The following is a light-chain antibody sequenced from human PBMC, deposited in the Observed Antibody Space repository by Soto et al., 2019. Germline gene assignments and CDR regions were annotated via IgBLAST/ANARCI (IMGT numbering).Light chain of an antibody. CDR2: EGN. Sequence: QSVLTQPASVSGSPGQSITMSCSGSSRDVGAYNLVSWYQQHPGKAPKVMIFEGNKRPSGISDRFSGSKSGTTASLTISGLESEDEADYYCSSYAGGPWVFGGGTKLTVL. V-gene: IGLV2-23*01. J-gene: IGLJ3*02. CDR3: SSYAGGPWV. CDR1: SRDVGAYNL.